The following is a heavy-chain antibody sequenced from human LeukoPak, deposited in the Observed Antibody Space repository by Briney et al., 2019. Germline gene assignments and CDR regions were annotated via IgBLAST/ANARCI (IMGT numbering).Heavy chain of an antibody. V-gene: IGHV1-2*02. CDR2: INPNSGGT. CDR3: ARGLVNNWNFLARGGWFDP. Sequence: GASVKVSCKASGYTFTGYYMHWVRQAPGQGLEWMGWINPNSGGTNYAQKFQGRVTMTRDTSISTAYMELGRLRSDDTAVYYCARGLVNNWNFLARGGWFDPWGQGTLVTVSS. J-gene: IGHJ5*02. D-gene: IGHD1-7*01. CDR1: GYTFTGYY.